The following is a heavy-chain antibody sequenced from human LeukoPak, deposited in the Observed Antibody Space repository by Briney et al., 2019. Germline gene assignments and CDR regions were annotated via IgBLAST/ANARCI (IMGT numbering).Heavy chain of an antibody. J-gene: IGHJ3*02. CDR1: GGSFSGYY. CDR3: ARTPIPFRSGSLGPGNAFDI. V-gene: IGHV4-34*01. CDR2: INHSGST. D-gene: IGHD3-3*01. Sequence: SETLSLTCAVYGGSFSGYYWSWIRQPPGKGLEWIGEINHSGSTNYNPSLRSRVTISVDTSKNQFSLKLSSVTAADTAVYYCARTPIPFRSGSLGPGNAFDIWGQGTMVTVSS.